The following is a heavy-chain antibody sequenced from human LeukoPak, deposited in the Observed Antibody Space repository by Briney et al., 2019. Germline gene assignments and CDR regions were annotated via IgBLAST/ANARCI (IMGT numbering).Heavy chain of an antibody. CDR3: ARPREYAGWFDP. J-gene: IGHJ5*02. D-gene: IGHD2/OR15-2a*01. CDR2: IYYSGST. CDR1: GGSVSSENW. Sequence: SGTLSLTCAVSGGSVSSENWWNWVRQPPGKGLEWIGYIYYSGSTNYNPSLKSRVTISVDTSKNQFSLKLSSVTAADTAVYYCARPREYAGWFDPWGQGTLVTVSS. V-gene: IGHV4-4*02.